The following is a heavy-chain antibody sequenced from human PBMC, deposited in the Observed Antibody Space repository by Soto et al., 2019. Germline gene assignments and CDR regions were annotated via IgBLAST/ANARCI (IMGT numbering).Heavy chain of an antibody. D-gene: IGHD3-10*01. V-gene: IGHV1-69*13. CDR3: ARDLDYYGSGSHYYYGMGV. Sequence: ASVKVSCKASGGTFSRYAFSWVRQAPGQGLEWMGGIVPIYGTRGFAQKFQGRLTITADEPTRTAYMELSSLRSEDTAVYYCARDLDYYGSGSHYYYGMGVWGQRTTVTVS. J-gene: IGHJ6*02. CDR2: IVPIYGTR. CDR1: GGTFSRYA.